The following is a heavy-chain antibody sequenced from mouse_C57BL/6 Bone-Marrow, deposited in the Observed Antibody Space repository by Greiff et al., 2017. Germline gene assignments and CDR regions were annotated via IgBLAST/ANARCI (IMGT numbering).Heavy chain of an antibody. CDR1: GFNIKAYY. V-gene: IGHV14-2*01. CDR2: VDSADGEP. Sequence: VQLKQSGAELVKPGASVKLSCTASGFNIKAYYMHWVKQRTAQGLEWVGRVDSADGEPKYAPTFPGKAPITADTTSNTAYLQLSVLTSEDTAVYYCAFSYYYQGGFAYWGQGTLVTVSA. J-gene: IGHJ3*01. CDR3: AFSYYYQGGFAY. D-gene: IGHD2-10*01.